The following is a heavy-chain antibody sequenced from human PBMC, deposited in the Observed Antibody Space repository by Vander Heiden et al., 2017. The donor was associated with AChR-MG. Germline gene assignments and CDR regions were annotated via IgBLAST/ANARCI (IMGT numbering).Heavy chain of an antibody. V-gene: IGHV4-61*01. CDR1: GGSLSSYYCSWVRTPPGKGQARIGTIYY. D-gene: IGHD1-1*01. CDR3: ARAAPRAEPMYNWFDS. Sequence: QVQLQESGPGLVKPSETLYLTCTVSGGSLSSYYCSWVRTPPGKGQARIGTIYYRSWVRQPAGKGPEWIGYIYYSGSSKYNPSLKSRVTISVDTYKNQCSLKLSSVTAAETAVYFCARAAPRAEPMYNWFDSWGQGTLVTVSS. J-gene: IGHJ5*01. CDR2: IYYSGSS.